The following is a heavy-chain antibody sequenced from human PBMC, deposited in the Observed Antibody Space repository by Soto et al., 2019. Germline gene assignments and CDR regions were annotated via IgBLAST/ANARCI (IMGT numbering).Heavy chain of an antibody. CDR1: GFTFSDYV. CDR2: MTYDGATE. J-gene: IGHJ3*01. D-gene: IGHD3-3*02. V-gene: IGHV3-30*14. CDR3: ARVRLSIAVNDALDV. Sequence: QVRLVESGGGVVQPGTSLRLSCAASGFTFSDYVIHWVRQAAGKGLEWVASMTYDGATEYYADSGKGRFTMSRDNSKRALSLQMNSLRPDDTAVYYCARVRLSIAVNDALDVWGQGTTVTVSS.